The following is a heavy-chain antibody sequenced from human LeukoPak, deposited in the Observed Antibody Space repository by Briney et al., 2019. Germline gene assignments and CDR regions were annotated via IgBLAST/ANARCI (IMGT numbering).Heavy chain of an antibody. CDR3: ARHAPEVVRGTYHYYYGMDV. D-gene: IGHD3-10*01. J-gene: IGHJ6*02. CDR2: IYPGDSDI. V-gene: IGHV5-51*01. Sequence: GESLKISCKAAGYSFANFWIGWVRQMPGKGLEWMGSIYPGDSDIRYSPSFQGQVTISADNSIRTAYLQWSSLKASDTAIYYCARHAPEVVRGTYHYYYGMDVWGQGTTVTVSS. CDR1: GYSFANFW.